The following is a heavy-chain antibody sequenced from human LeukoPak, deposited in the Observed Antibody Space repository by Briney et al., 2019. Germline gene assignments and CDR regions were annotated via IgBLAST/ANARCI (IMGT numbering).Heavy chain of an antibody. V-gene: IGHV3-15*01. CDR2: IKSKTDGGTT. CDR3: TTYALGNHDSSGYYRR. CDR1: GFTFSNAW. D-gene: IGHD3-22*01. J-gene: IGHJ4*02. Sequence: GGSLRLSCAASGFTFSNAWMSWVRQAPGKGLEWAGRIKSKTDGGTTDYAAPVKGRFTISRDDSKNTLYLQMNSLKTEDTAVYYCTTYALGNHDSSGYYRRWGQGTLVTVSS.